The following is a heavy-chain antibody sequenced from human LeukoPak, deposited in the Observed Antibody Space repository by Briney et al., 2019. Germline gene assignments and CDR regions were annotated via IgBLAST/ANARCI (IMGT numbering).Heavy chain of an antibody. Sequence: PGGSLRPSCAASGFTFSSYWMHWVRQAPGKGLVWVSRINSDGSSTSYADSVKGRFTISRDNAKNTLYLQMNSLRAEDTAVYYCATQTTRSTWFDPWGQGTLVTVSS. CDR3: ATQTTRSTWFDP. D-gene: IGHD4-17*01. V-gene: IGHV3-74*01. CDR2: INSDGSST. CDR1: GFTFSSYW. J-gene: IGHJ5*02.